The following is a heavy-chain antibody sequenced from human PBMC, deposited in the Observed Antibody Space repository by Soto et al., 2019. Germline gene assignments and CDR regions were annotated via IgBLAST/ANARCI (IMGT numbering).Heavy chain of an antibody. V-gene: IGHV5-51*01. Sequence: PGESLKISCEGSGYNFAGYWIAWVRQMPGKGLELMGIIYPSDSDTRYRPSFQGQVTISADKSISSAYLRWTSLKASDTAIYYCAASIFYYGMDVWGQGTTVTVSS. CDR3: AASIFYYGMDV. CDR2: IYPSDSDT. J-gene: IGHJ6*02. CDR1: GYNFAGYW.